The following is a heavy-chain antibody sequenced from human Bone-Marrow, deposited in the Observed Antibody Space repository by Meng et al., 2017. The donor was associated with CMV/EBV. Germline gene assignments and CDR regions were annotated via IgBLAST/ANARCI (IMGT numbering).Heavy chain of an antibody. D-gene: IGHD5-12*01. CDR2: IKQDGSEK. Sequence: GGSLRLSCAASGFTFSSYWMSWVRQAPGKGLEWVANIKQDGSEKYYVDSVKGRFTISRDNVKNSLYLQMNSLRAEDTAVYYWAREWYSGYDWGPYYYYGMDVWGQGTTVTVSS. CDR1: GFTFSSYW. J-gene: IGHJ6*02. CDR3: AREWYSGYDWGPYYYYGMDV. V-gene: IGHV3-7*01.